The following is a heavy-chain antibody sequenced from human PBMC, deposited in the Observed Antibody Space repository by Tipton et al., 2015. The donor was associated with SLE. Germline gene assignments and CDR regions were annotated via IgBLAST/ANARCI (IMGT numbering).Heavy chain of an antibody. CDR1: GYSFTDYD. D-gene: IGHD3-16*01. Sequence: QSGPEVKEPGASVKVSCKASGYSFTDYDISWVRQAPGQGLEWMGGIIAIFDTAKYAQKFQGRVTITADESTNTAYMELSSLRSEDTAVYYCARDWIGGIKNWGQGTLVTVSS. CDR2: IIAIFDTA. CDR3: ARDWIGGIKN. V-gene: IGHV1-69*13. J-gene: IGHJ4*02.